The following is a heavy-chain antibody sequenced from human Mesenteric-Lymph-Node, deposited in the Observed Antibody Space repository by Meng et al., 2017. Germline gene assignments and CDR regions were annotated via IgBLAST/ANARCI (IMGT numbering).Heavy chain of an antibody. CDR2: ISWNSGSI. CDR3: ARESAYDKYDY. D-gene: IGHD5-12*01. J-gene: IGHJ4*02. CDR1: GFTFDDYA. Sequence: SLKISCAASGFTFDDYAMHWVRQAPGKGLEWVSGISWNSGSIGYADSVKGRFTISRDNAKNSLYLQMNSLRGEDTAVYYCARESAYDKYDYWGQGTLVTVSS. V-gene: IGHV3-9*01.